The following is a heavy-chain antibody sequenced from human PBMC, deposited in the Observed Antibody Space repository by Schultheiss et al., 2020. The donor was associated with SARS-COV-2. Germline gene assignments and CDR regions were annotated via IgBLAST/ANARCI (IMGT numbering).Heavy chain of an antibody. CDR2: INHSGST. V-gene: IGHV4-34*01. D-gene: IGHD6-6*01. CDR1: GGSISSYY. J-gene: IGHJ6*02. CDR3: AIQGSSSRYYYGMDV. Sequence: GSLRLSCTVSGGSISSYYWSWIRQPPGKGLEWIGEINHSGSTNYNPSLKSRVTISVDTSKNQFSLKLSSVTAADTAVYYCAIQGSSSRYYYGMDVWGQGTTVTVSS.